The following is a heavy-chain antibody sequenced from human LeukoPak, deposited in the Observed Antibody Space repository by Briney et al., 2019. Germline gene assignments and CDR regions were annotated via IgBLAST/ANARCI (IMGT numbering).Heavy chain of an antibody. J-gene: IGHJ5*02. D-gene: IGHD2-21*02. CDR2: THYSGDS. V-gene: IGHV4-59*01. CDR1: GPSISSDY. CDR3: WRFSPKCDCMFDP. Sequence: PSETMSLTCSVSGPSISSDYWSWIRQPQGKGLVWMGYTHYSGDSNYNPSLKSRVTMSVDTSNNQFPLKLTSVTTAYTPIYSFWRFSPKCDCMFDPWGQGTLVSVSS.